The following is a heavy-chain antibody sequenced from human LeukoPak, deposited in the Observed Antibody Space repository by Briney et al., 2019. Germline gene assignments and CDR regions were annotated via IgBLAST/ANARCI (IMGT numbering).Heavy chain of an antibody. Sequence: PSETLSLTCAVYGGSFSGYYWSWIRQPPGKGLEWIGEINHSGSTNYNPSLKSRATISVDTSKNQFSLKLSSVTAADTAVYYCARHRVRGSENWFDPWGQGTLVTVSS. CDR1: GGSFSGYY. V-gene: IGHV4-34*01. CDR3: ARHRVRGSENWFDP. CDR2: INHSGST. J-gene: IGHJ5*02. D-gene: IGHD3-10*01.